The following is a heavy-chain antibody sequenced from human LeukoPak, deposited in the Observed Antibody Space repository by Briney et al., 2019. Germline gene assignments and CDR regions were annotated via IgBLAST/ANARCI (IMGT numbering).Heavy chain of an antibody. CDR2: IKQDGSEK. V-gene: IGHV3-7*01. D-gene: IGHD2-2*01. J-gene: IGHJ6*02. Sequence: GGSLRLSCAAAGFTFSNYWMSWVSQAPGKGLEWVANIKQDGSEKYYVDSVRGRFTISRDNAKNSLYLQMNSLRAEDTAMYYCARVAQRGIVVVPAAIDYYYVMDVWGQGTTVTVSS. CDR3: ARVAQRGIVVVPAAIDYYYVMDV. CDR1: GFTFSNYW.